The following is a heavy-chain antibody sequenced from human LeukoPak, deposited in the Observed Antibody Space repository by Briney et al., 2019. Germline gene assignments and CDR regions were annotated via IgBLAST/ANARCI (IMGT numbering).Heavy chain of an antibody. CDR2: IYYSGST. CDR1: GGSFSGYY. J-gene: IGHJ6*02. CDR3: ASGPAAVYYYGMDV. V-gene: IGHV4-59*01. Sequence: SETLSLTCAVYGGSFSGYYWSWIRQPPGKGLEWIGYIYYSGSTNYNPSLKSRVTISVDTSKNQFSLKLSSVTAADTAVYYCASGPAAVYYYGMDVWGQGTTVTVSS. D-gene: IGHD2-2*01.